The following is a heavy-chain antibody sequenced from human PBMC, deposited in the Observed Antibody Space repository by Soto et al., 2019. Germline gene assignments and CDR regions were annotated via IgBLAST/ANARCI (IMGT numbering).Heavy chain of an antibody. CDR2: ISYDGSNK. CDR3: AKDRRRYCISTSCYFGDY. V-gene: IGHV3-30*18. CDR1: GFTFSSYG. J-gene: IGHJ4*02. Sequence: QVQLVESGGGVVQPGRSLRLSCAASGFTFSSYGMHWVRQAPGKGLEWVAVISYDGSNKYYADSVKGRFTISRDNSKNTLYRQMNSLRAEDTAVYYCAKDRRRYCISTSCYFGDYWGQGTLVTVSS. D-gene: IGHD2-2*01.